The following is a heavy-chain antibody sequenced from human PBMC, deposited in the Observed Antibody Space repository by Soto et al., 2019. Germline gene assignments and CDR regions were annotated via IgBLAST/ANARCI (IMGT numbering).Heavy chain of an antibody. CDR2: INPNSGGT. J-gene: IGHJ6*02. D-gene: IGHD5-18*01. V-gene: IGHV1-2*04. Sequence: GASVKVSCKASGYTFTGYYMHWVRQAPGQGLEWMGLINPNSGGTNYAQKFQGWVTMTRDTSISTAYMELSRLRSDDTAVYYCARDVDTAMVEPYYYYGMDVWGQGTTVTVSS. CDR3: ARDVDTAMVEPYYYYGMDV. CDR1: GYTFTGYY.